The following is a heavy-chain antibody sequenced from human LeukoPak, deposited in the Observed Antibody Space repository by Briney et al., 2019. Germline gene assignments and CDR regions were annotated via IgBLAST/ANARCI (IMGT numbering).Heavy chain of an antibody. J-gene: IGHJ6*03. CDR3: ARDTSAAYCSGGSCRGWYFYYYYYMDD. CDR2: IKQDGSDK. CDR1: GFTFSTYW. V-gene: IGHV3-7*01. D-gene: IGHD2-15*01. Sequence: GGSLRLSCAASGFTFSTYWMSWVRQAPGKGLEWVANIKQDGSDKFYVDSVKGRFTISRDNAKNSLYLQMNSLRAEDTAVYYCARDTSAAYCSGGSCRGWYFYYYYYMDDWGKGTTVTVSS.